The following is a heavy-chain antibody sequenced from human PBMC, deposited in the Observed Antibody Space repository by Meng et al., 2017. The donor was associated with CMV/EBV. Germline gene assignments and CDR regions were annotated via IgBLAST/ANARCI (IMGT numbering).Heavy chain of an antibody. Sequence: GESLKISCAASGFTFNTYTMNWVRQAPGKGLEWVSAISGSGGSTYYADSVKGRFTISRDNSKNTLYLQMNSLRAEDTAVYYCAKEGLEYLAAGYNWFDPWGQGTLVTVSS. CDR1: GFTFNTYT. J-gene: IGHJ5*02. CDR2: ISGSGGST. V-gene: IGHV3-23*01. D-gene: IGHD6-13*01. CDR3: AKEGLEYLAAGYNWFDP.